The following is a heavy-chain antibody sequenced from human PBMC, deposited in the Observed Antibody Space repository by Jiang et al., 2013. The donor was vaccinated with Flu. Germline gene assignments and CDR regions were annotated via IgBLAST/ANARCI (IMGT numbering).Heavy chain of an antibody. CDR1: GDSVSSNSAT. J-gene: IGHJ4*02. V-gene: IGHV6-1*01. D-gene: IGHD1-26*01. Sequence: KPSQTLSLTCAISGDSVSSNSATWNWIRQSPLRGLEWLGRTYYRSTWYNDYAVSVKSRITIKSDTSKNQFSLQLNSVTPEDTAVYYCARARGGSYPFDYWGQGTLVTVSS. CDR3: ARARGGSYPFDY. CDR2: TYYRSTWYN.